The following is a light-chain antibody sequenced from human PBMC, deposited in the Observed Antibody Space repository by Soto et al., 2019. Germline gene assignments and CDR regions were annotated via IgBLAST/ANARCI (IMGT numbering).Light chain of an antibody. CDR3: MQALQTPWT. V-gene: IGKV2-28*01. CDR2: LGS. CDR1: QSLLHSNGYNY. Sequence: DIVMTQSPLSLPVSPGEPASISCRSSQSLLHSNGYNYLDWYLQNPGQSPQVLIQLGSYRASVVPDRFSGSGSGTDFTLKISRLEAEDVGVYYCMQALQTPWTFGQGTKVEIK. J-gene: IGKJ1*01.